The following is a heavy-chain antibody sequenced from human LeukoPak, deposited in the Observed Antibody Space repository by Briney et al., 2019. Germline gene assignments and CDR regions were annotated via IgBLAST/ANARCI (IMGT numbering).Heavy chain of an antibody. CDR1: GFTFSDYY. V-gene: IGHV3-11*04. J-gene: IGHJ5*02. CDR2: ISSSGSTI. Sequence: GGSLRLSCAASGFTFSDYYMSWIRQAPGRGLEWVSYISSSGSTIYYADSVKGRFTISRDNAKNSLYLQMNSLRAEDTAVYYCARVGRAGYCSGGSCYSRFDPWGQGTLVTVSS. D-gene: IGHD2-15*01. CDR3: ARVGRAGYCSGGSCYSRFDP.